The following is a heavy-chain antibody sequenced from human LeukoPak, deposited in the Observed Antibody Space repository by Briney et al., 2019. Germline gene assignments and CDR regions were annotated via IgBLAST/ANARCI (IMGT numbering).Heavy chain of an antibody. J-gene: IGHJ6*03. Sequence: GGSLRLSCAASGFTFSNYVMSWVRQAPGKGLEWVSAISGSGGSTYYTDSVKGHFTISRDNSKNTLYLQMNSLRAEDTAVYYCATSTVTTYQYCYYCMDVWGKGTTVTVSS. CDR2: ISGSGGST. CDR1: GFTFSNYV. D-gene: IGHD4-17*01. CDR3: ATSTVTTYQYCYYCMDV. V-gene: IGHV3-23*01.